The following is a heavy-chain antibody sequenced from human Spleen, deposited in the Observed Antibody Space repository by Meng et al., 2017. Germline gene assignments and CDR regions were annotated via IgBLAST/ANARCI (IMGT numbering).Heavy chain of an antibody. Sequence: QVQLQEAGPGLVKPSGTLSLTCVVSGGSISSSNWWSWVRQPPGKGLQWIGEIYQSGSTSSYNPSLRSRVTMSLDTSRNQISLMLTSVTAADTAVYYCARNGAYCLDSWGQGTLDTVSS. D-gene: IGHD2-21*01. CDR1: GGSISSSNW. J-gene: IGHJ4*02. CDR3: ARNGAYCLDS. CDR2: IYQSGST. V-gene: IGHV4-4*02.